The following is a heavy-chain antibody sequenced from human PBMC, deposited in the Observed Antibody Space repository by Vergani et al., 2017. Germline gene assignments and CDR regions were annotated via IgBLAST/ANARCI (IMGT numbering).Heavy chain of an antibody. CDR2: IYPADSDT. D-gene: IGHD1-1*01. CDR1: VYSFGNHW. Sequence: EAVLVQSGPQMRTSGEPLKIFCKGSVYSFGNHWIGWVRQLPGKGLEWMGIIYPADSDTRYSPSFQGQVTISADKSISNASLQWDSLKASDTALYDCVGHTTCTDSWGQGTLVTVSS. J-gene: IGHJ4*02. V-gene: IGHV5-51*01. CDR3: VGHTTCTDS.